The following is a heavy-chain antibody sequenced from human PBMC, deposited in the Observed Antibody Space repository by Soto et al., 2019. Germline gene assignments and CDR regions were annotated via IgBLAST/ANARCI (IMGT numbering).Heavy chain of an antibody. V-gene: IGHV1-69*01. Sequence: QVHLVQSGAEMQKPGSSVKVSCKASGGIFNSYAISWVRQAPGQGLEWMGGLIPLLGTATYAQKFQGRVTITADESTSTAYMELSSLRSDDTAMFFCAKSSIISAPVDYWGQGTLVTVSS. CDR2: LIPLLGTA. CDR3: AKSSIISAPVDY. J-gene: IGHJ4*02. CDR1: GGIFNSYA.